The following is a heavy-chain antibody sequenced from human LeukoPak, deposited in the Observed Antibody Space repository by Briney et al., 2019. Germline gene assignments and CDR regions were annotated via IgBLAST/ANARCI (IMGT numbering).Heavy chain of an antibody. CDR3: ITGDYDFWSGFYSPNHYFDY. J-gene: IGHJ4*02. V-gene: IGHV3-15*01. CDR1: GFTFTSAW. D-gene: IGHD3-3*01. CDR2: IKGKTAAGAP. Sequence: PGGSLRLSCAASGFTFTSAWMSWVRQAPGKGLEWVGRIKGKTAAGAPDYVASVKGRFTISRDDSKNTLFLQMNSLKTEGTAVYYCITGDYDFWSGFYSPNHYFDYWGQGTLVTVSS.